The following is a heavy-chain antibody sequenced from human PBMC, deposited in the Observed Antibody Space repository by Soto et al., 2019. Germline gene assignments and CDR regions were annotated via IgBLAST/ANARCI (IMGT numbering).Heavy chain of an antibody. Sequence: EVQLVESGGGLVEPGGSLRLSCAASGFTFSNAWMNWVRQAPGKGLEWVGRIKRKTDGGTTDYAAPRKRRFTTSSNDSKNTMYLQMNSREAEDTAVYYCTTRGLVYASSGMDVWGQGTTVTVSS. CDR2: IKRKTDGGTT. D-gene: IGHD3-16*01. J-gene: IGHJ6*02. V-gene: IGHV3-15*07. CDR1: GFTFSNAW. CDR3: TTRGLVYASSGMDV.